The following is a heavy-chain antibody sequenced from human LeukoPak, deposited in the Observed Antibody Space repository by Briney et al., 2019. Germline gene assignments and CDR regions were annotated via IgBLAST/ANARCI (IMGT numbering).Heavy chain of an antibody. Sequence: SETLSLTCAVYGGSFSDYYWTWIRQPPGKGLEWIGEIYHSGSTNYNPSLKSRVTISVDTSKNQFSLNLSSVTAADTAVYYCARVGGDDWFDPWGQGTLVTVSS. CDR3: ARVGGDDWFDP. CDR2: IYHSGST. V-gene: IGHV4-34*01. D-gene: IGHD3-16*01. CDR1: GGSFSDYY. J-gene: IGHJ5*02.